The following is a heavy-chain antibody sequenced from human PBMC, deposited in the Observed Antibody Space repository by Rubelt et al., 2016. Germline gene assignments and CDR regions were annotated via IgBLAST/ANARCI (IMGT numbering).Heavy chain of an antibody. CDR2: IRYDGSNK. Sequence: GLEWVAFIRYDGSNKYYADSVKGRFTISRDNSKNTLYLQMNSLRAEDTAVYYCAKVWKQWPETHYFDYWGQGTLVTVSS. V-gene: IGHV3-30*02. J-gene: IGHJ4*02. D-gene: IGHD6-19*01. CDR3: AKVWKQWPETHYFDY.